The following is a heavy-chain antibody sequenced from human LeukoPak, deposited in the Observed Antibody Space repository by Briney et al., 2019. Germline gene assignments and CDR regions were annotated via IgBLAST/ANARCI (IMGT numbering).Heavy chain of an antibody. J-gene: IGHJ4*02. V-gene: IGHV4-59*08. D-gene: IGHD5-18*01. CDR2: IYYSGST. Sequence: SETLSLTCTVSGGSISSYYWSWIRQPPGKGLEWIGYIYYSGSTNYNPSLKSRVTISVDTSKNQFSLKLSSVTAAGTAVYYCARNPDVDTAMVFDYWGQGTLVTVSS. CDR1: GGSISSYY. CDR3: ARNPDVDTAMVFDY.